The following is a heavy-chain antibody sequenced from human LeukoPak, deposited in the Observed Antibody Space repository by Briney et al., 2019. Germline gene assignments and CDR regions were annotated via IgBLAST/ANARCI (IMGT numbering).Heavy chain of an antibody. CDR1: GFTFSSYA. D-gene: IGHD4-17*01. Sequence: GGSLRLSCAASGFTFSSYAMSWVRQAPGKGLEWVSAISGSGGSTYYADSVKGRFTISGDNSKKTVCLQMNSLRAEDTAVYYCAKVRGGNDYGDYWDAFDVWGQGTMVTVSS. V-gene: IGHV3-23*01. CDR2: ISGSGGST. CDR3: AKVRGGNDYGDYWDAFDV. J-gene: IGHJ3*01.